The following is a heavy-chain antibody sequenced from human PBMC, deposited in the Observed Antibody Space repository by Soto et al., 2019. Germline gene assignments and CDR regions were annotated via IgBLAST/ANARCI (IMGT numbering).Heavy chain of an antibody. CDR1: GFTFSSYG. CDR3: AKDHYYDSSGYYLYGMDV. J-gene: IGHJ6*02. V-gene: IGHV3-30*18. CDR2: ISYDGSNK. Sequence: GGSLRLSCAASGFTFSSYGMHWVRQAPGKGLEWVAVISYDGSNKYYADSVKGRFTISRDNSKNTLYLQMNSLRAEDTAVYYCAKDHYYDSSGYYLYGMDVWGQGTTVTVSS. D-gene: IGHD3-22*01.